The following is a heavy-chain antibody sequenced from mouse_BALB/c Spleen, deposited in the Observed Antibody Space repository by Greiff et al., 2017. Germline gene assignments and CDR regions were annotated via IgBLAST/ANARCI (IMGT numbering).Heavy chain of an antibody. CDR2: IYPGDGDT. D-gene: IGHD1-2*01. Sequence: LVESGAELVRPGSSVKISCKASGYAFSSYWMNWVKQRPGQGLEWIGQIYPGDGDTNYNGKFKGKATLTADKSSSTAYMQLSSLTSEDSAVYFCARSGTTADWGQGTLVTVSA. CDR3: ARSGTTAD. CDR1: GYAFSSYW. J-gene: IGHJ3*01. V-gene: IGHV1-80*01.